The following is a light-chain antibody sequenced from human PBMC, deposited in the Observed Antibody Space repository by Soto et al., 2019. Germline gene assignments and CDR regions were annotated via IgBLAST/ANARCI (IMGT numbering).Light chain of an antibody. CDR1: QSISSY. CDR2: AAS. J-gene: IGKJ3*01. V-gene: IGKV1-39*01. Sequence: DIQMTQSPSSLSASVGDRVTITCRASQSISSYLNCYQQKPGKAPKLLIYAASSLQSGVPSRFSGSGSGTDFTLTISSLQPEDFATYYCQQSYSTPGITFGPGTKVDIK. CDR3: QQSYSTPGIT.